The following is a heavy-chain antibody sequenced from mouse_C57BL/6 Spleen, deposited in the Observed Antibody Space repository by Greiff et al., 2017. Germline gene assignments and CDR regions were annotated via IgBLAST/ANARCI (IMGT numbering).Heavy chain of an antibody. CDR1: GYTFTGYW. Sequence: VQLQQSGAELMKPGASVKLSCKATGYTFTGYWIEWVKQRPGHGLEWIGEILPGSGSTNCNEKFKGKATFTADTSSNTAYMQLSSLTTEDSAIYYCARSVYYGNYGFAYWGQGTLVTVSA. V-gene: IGHV1-9*01. J-gene: IGHJ3*01. D-gene: IGHD2-1*01. CDR2: ILPGSGST. CDR3: ARSVYYGNYGFAY.